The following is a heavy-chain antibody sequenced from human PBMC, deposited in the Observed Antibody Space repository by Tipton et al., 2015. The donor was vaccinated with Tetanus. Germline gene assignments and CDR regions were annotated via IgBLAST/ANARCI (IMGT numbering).Heavy chain of an antibody. CDR2: IYPGDSDT. CDR3: ARFFGSGWPIDY. D-gene: IGHD6-19*01. V-gene: IGHV5-51*01. Sequence: QLVQSGAEVKKPGESLKISCEGSGYNFTTYWIGWVRQMPGKGLEWMGIIYPGDSDTRYSPSFQGQVTISADKSITSAYLEGSSLKASDPAMYYCARFFGSGWPIDYWGQGTLVTVSS. J-gene: IGHJ4*02. CDR1: GYNFTTYW.